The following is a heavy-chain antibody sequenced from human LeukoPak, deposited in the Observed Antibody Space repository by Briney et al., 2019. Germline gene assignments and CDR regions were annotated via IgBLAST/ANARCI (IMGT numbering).Heavy chain of an antibody. CDR1: GGSISSGGYY. J-gene: IGHJ4*02. CDR2: IYYSGCT. V-gene: IGHV4-31*03. D-gene: IGHD4/OR15-4a*01. CDR3: ARVGAPYYFDY. Sequence: KPSETLSLTCTVSGGSISSGGYYWSWIRQHPGKGLEWIGYIYYSGCTYYNPSLKSRVTISVDASKNQFSLKLSSVTAADTAVYYCARVGAPYYFDYWGQGTLVTVSS.